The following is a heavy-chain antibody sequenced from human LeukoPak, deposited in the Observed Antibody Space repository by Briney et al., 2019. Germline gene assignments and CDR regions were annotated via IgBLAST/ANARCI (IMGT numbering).Heavy chain of an antibody. J-gene: IGHJ6*02. CDR1: GFTFDDYA. D-gene: IGHD6-13*01. V-gene: IGHV3-9*01. CDR3: AKDISGGYSSSWFKDFYYYYYGMDV. Sequence: GGSLRLSCAASGFTFDDYAMHWVRQAPGKGLEWVSGISWNSGSIGYADSVKGRFTISRDNAKNSLYLQMNSLRAEDTALYYRAKDISGGYSSSWFKDFYYYYYGMDVWGQGTTVTVSS. CDR2: ISWNSGSI.